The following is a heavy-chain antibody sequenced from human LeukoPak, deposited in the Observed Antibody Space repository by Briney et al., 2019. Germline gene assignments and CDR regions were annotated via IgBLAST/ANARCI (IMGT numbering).Heavy chain of an antibody. D-gene: IGHD3-3*01. V-gene: IGHV3-30-3*01. CDR2: ISYDGSNK. J-gene: IGHJ6*02. CDR1: GFTFSSYA. Sequence: GGSLRLSCAASGFTFSSYAMHWVRQAPGKGLEWVAVISYDGSNKYYADSVKGRFTISRDNSKNTLYLQMNSLRADDTAVYYCARDKGIGGYGMDVWGQGTTVTVSS. CDR3: ARDKGIGGYGMDV.